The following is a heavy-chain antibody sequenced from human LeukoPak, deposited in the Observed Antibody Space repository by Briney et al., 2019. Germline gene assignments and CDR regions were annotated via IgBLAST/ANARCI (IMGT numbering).Heavy chain of an antibody. V-gene: IGHV4-34*01. CDR3: ARRSGYYSDAFDI. D-gene: IGHD3-22*01. J-gene: IGHJ3*02. CDR1: GGSFSGYY. CDR2: INHGGST. Sequence: SETLSLTCAVYGGSFSGYYWSWIRQPPGKGLEYIGEINHGGSTKYNPSLKSRVTISVDTSKSQFSLKLSSVTAADTAVYYCARRSGYYSDAFDIWGQGTMVTVSS.